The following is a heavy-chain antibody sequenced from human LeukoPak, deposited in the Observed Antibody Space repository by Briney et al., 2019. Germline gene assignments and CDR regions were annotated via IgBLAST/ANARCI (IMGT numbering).Heavy chain of an antibody. CDR1: GGSISSGDYY. J-gene: IGHJ4*02. Sequence: PSQTLSLTCTVSGGSISSGDYYWSWIRQPPGKGLEWIGYIYYSGSTYYNPSLKSRVTISVDTSKNQFSLKLSSVTAADTAVYYCARESYYYDSSGYYPTGSLDYWGQGTLVTVSS. D-gene: IGHD3-22*01. CDR2: IYYSGST. V-gene: IGHV4-30-4*01. CDR3: ARESYYYDSSGYYPTGSLDY.